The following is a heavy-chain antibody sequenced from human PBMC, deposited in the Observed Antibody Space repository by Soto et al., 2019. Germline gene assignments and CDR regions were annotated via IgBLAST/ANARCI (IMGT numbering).Heavy chain of an antibody. CDR3: VRYCSTTLCNGVATRTFDY. D-gene: IGHD2-2*01. V-gene: IGHV3-48*03. CDR1: RFTFSTYE. Sequence: PGGSLRLSCAASRFTFSTYEMNWVRQAPGKGLEWVSYISTSGSTVYYADSVKGRFTISRDNTRNSLYLQMKSLRDEDTALYYCVRYCSTTLCNGVATRTFDYWGQGTLVTVSS. J-gene: IGHJ4*02. CDR2: ISTSGSTV.